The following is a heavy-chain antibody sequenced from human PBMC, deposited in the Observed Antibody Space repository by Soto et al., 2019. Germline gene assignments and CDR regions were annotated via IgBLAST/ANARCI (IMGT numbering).Heavy chain of an antibody. V-gene: IGHV3-74*01. D-gene: IGHD6-19*01. CDR3: ARAGWYRFDY. Sequence: GGSLRLSCAASGFTFSNYWVHWVRQAPGKGLMWVSRINSDGTTINYADSVEGRFTISRDNAKNTLFLQMNSLGVEDTAVYYCARAGWYRFDYWGQGTLVTVSS. J-gene: IGHJ4*02. CDR1: GFTFSNYW. CDR2: INSDGTTI.